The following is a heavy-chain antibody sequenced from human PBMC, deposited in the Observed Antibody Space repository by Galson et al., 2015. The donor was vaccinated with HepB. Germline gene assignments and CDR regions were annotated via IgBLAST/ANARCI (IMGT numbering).Heavy chain of an antibody. V-gene: IGHV4-39*01. CDR2: IYYSGST. D-gene: IGHD1-1*01. CDR3: VRHGNDDFYYAMDV. Sequence: ETLSLTCSVSGVSISSRSYYWSWIRQPPGKGLEWIASIYYSGSTHYSPSLKSRVTISADTPKNQFSLRLTSATAADTAVYYCVRHGNDDFYYAMDVWGQGTTVAVSS. CDR1: GVSISSRSYY. J-gene: IGHJ6*02.